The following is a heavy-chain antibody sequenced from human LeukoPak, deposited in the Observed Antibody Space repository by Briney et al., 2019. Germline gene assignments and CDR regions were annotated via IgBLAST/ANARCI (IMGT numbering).Heavy chain of an antibody. V-gene: IGHV3-21*01. D-gene: IGHD1-26*01. CDR3: ARGIVGATWWFDP. CDR2: ISSSSSYI. CDR1: GFTFSSYG. Sequence: GGSLRLSCAASGFTFSSYGMHWVRQAPGKGLEWVSSISSSSSYIYYADSVKGRFTISRDNAKNSLYLQMNSLRAEDTAVYYCARGIVGATWWFDPWGQGTLVTVSS. J-gene: IGHJ5*02.